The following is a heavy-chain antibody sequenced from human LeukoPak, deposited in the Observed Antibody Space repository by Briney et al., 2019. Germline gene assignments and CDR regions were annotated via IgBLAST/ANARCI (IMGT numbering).Heavy chain of an antibody. Sequence: ASVRVSCTASGVTFSSYAISWVRQAPGQGLEWMGGIIPIFGTANYAQKFQGRVTITADKSTSTAYMELSSLRSEDTAVYYCARKAVVVVAASSGYFDLCGRGTLVTVSS. CDR3: ARKAVVVVAASSGYFDL. J-gene: IGHJ2*01. CDR2: IIPIFGTA. V-gene: IGHV1-69*06. CDR1: GVTFSSYA. D-gene: IGHD2-15*01.